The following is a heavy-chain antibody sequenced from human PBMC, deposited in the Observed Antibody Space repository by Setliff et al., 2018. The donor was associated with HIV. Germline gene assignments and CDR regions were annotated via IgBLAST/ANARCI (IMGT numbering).Heavy chain of an antibody. CDR2: IYHSGST. Sequence: KASETLSLTCTVSGYSISSGYYWGWIRQPPGKGLEWIGSIYHSGSTYYNPSFKSRVTISVDTSKNQFSLKLSSVTAADTAVYYCARAASVYDSPKGAFDIWGQGTMVTVSS. D-gene: IGHD3-22*01. CDR1: GYSISSGYY. J-gene: IGHJ3*02. CDR3: ARAASVYDSPKGAFDI. V-gene: IGHV4-38-2*02.